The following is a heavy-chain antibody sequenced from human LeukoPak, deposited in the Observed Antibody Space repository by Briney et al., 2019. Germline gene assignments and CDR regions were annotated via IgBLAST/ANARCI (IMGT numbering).Heavy chain of an antibody. J-gene: IGHJ4*02. CDR1: GFSFSIYS. CDR2: ISGSSSYT. CDR3: ARGDRLGYCTDGVCYPTDY. Sequence: GGSLRLSCAASGFSFSIYSMNWVRQAPGKGLEWVSSISGSSSYTYYADSAKGRFTISRDNAKNSLYLQMNSLRAEDTAVYYCARGDRLGYCTDGVCYPTDYWGQGTLVTVSS. V-gene: IGHV3-21*01. D-gene: IGHD2-8*01.